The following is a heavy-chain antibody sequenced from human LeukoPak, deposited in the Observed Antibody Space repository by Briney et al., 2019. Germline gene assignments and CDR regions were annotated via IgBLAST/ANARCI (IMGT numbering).Heavy chain of an antibody. D-gene: IGHD3-10*01. Sequence: SETLSLTCTDPGGSFSNSYWSWIRQPPGKGLEWVGYIYYSGSTNYNPSLKSRATIPVDTSKHQFPLKLSSMTAADTAVHYCTGGEVSSYSSGSGSRGTNTSSFDYWGRGPLVVVSS. CDR1: GGSFSNSY. CDR3: TGGEVSSYSSGSGSRGTNTSSFDY. J-gene: IGHJ4*02. CDR2: IYYSGST. V-gene: IGHV4-59*12.